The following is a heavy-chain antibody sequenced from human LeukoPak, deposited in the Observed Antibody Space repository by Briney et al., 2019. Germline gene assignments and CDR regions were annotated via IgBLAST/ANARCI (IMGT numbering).Heavy chain of an antibody. Sequence: GGSLRLSCAASGFTFDDYAMHWVRQAPGKGLEGVSGICWNSGSIGYAYSVKGRFTISRDNAKNSLYLQMNSLRAEDTALYYCAKATAAVYYYDSSGYYHDYWGQGTLVTVSS. CDR1: GFTFDDYA. CDR3: AKATAAVYYYDSSGYYHDY. CDR2: ICWNSGSI. D-gene: IGHD3-22*01. V-gene: IGHV3-9*01. J-gene: IGHJ4*02.